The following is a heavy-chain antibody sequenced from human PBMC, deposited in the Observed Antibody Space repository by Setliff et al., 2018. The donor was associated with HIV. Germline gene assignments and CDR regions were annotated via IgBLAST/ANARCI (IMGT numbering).Heavy chain of an antibody. CDR3: ARDPIYCGGDCYGDY. CDR2: VHHTGYL. J-gene: IGHJ4*02. V-gene: IGHV4-34*01. Sequence: TLSLTCAVHGGPLTDHYWNWIRQSPGKGLEWIAEVHHTGYLNYNPSLKSRVTISRDPSTKQFSLKMTSMTAADTAVYYCARDPIYCGGDCYGDYWGQGTLVTVSS. CDR1: GGPLTDHY. D-gene: IGHD2-21*02.